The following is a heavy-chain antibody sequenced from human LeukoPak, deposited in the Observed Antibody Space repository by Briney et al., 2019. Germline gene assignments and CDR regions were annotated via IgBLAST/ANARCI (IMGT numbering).Heavy chain of an antibody. D-gene: IGHD3-22*01. CDR2: IKQDGSEK. J-gene: IGHJ4*02. CDR3: ARVVTMIVVGYYFDY. V-gene: IGHV3-7*01. CDR1: GFTFSSYW. Sequence: GGSLRLSCAASGFTFSSYWMSWVRQAPGKGLEWVANIKQDGSEKYYVDSVKGRFTISRDNAKNSLYLQMNSLRAEDTAVYYCARVVTMIVVGYYFDYWGQGTLVSVSS.